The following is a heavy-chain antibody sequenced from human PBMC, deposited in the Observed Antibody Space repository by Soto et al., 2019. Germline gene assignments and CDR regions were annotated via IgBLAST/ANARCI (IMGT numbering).Heavy chain of an antibody. Sequence: GGSLRLSCSASGFTFSSYAMHWVRQAPGKGLEYVSAISSNGGSTYYADSVKGRFTISRDNSKNTLYLQMSSLRAEDTAVYYCVKAGRIAVAGTRHYFDYWGQGTLVTVSS. CDR2: ISSNGGST. J-gene: IGHJ4*02. CDR3: VKAGRIAVAGTRHYFDY. V-gene: IGHV3-64D*06. CDR1: GFTFSSYA. D-gene: IGHD6-19*01.